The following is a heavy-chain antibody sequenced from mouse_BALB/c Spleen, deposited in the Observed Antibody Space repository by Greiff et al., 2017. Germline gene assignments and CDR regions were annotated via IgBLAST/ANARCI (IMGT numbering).Heavy chain of an antibody. V-gene: IGHV1-26*01. Sequence: EVQLQESGPELVKPGASVKISCKASGYTFTDYYMNWVKQSHGKSLEWIGLVNPNNGGTSYNQKFKGKATLTVDKSSSTAYMELRSLTSEDSAVYYCASDYGSSLAYWGQGTLVTVSA. CDR1: GYTFTDYY. CDR2: VNPNNGGT. CDR3: ASDYGSSLAY. D-gene: IGHD1-1*01. J-gene: IGHJ3*01.